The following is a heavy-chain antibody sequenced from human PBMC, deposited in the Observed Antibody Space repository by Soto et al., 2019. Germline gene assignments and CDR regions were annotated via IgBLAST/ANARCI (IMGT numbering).Heavy chain of an antibody. CDR2: ISGSGGST. D-gene: IGHD5-18*01. CDR3: AKDKTAMEGYNWFDP. V-gene: IGHV3-23*01. CDR1: GFTFSSYA. Sequence: PGGSLRLSCAASGFTFSSYAMSWVRQAPGKGLEWVSAISGSGGSTYYADSVKGRSTISRDNSKNTLYLQMNSLRAEDTAVYYCAKDKTAMEGYNWFDPWGQGTLVTVSS. J-gene: IGHJ5*02.